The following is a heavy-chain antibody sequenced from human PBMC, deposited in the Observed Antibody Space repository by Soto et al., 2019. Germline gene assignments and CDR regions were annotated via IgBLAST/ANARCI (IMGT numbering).Heavy chain of an antibody. V-gene: IGHV1-46*01. CDR1: GYTFTSYY. CDR3: ARDLVSGSYYGRPYFDY. J-gene: IGHJ4*02. Sequence: ASVKVSCKASGYTFTSYYMHWVRQAPGQGLEWMGIINPSGGSTSYAQKFQGRVTMTRDTSTSTVYMELSSLRSEDTAVYYCARDLVSGSYYGRPYFDYRGQGTLVTVSS. D-gene: IGHD1-26*01. CDR2: INPSGGST.